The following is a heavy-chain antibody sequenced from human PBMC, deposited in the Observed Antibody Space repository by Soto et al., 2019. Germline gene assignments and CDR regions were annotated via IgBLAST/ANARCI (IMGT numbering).Heavy chain of an antibody. CDR1: GFTFSSYA. D-gene: IGHD3-22*01. J-gene: IGHJ3*02. V-gene: IGHV3-30-3*01. Sequence: QVQLVESGGGVVQPGRSLRLSCAASGFTFSSYAMHWVRQAPGKGLEWVAVISYDGSNKYYADFVKGRFTISRDNSKNTLYLQMNSLRAEDTAVYYCAREHYDSSGYEDAFDIWGQGTMVTVSS. CDR3: AREHYDSSGYEDAFDI. CDR2: ISYDGSNK.